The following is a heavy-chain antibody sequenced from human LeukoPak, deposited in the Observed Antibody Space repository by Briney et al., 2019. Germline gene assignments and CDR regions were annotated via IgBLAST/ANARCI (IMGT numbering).Heavy chain of an antibody. D-gene: IGHD1-7*01. CDR2: IYYSGST. J-gene: IGHJ6*02. CDR1: GGSISSYY. Sequence: SETLSLTCTVSGGSISSYYWSWIRQPPGKGLEWIGYIYYSGSTNYNPSLKSRVTISVDTSKNQFSLKLSSVTAADTAVYYCARDNWNYGSSMDVCSQGTTVTVSS. CDR3: ARDNWNYGSSMDV. V-gene: IGHV4-59*01.